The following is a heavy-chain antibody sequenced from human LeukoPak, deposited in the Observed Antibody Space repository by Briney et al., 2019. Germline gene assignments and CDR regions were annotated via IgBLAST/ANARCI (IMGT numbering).Heavy chain of an antibody. CDR2: IYTSGST. D-gene: IGHD5-12*01. CDR3: VGSKSYYYYYMDV. Sequence: SETLSLTCTVSGGSISSYYWSWIRQPAGKGLEWIGRIYTSGSTNYNPSLKSRVTMSVDTSKNQFSLKLSSVTAADTAVYYCVGSKSYYYYYMDVWGKGTTVTVSS. V-gene: IGHV4-4*07. CDR1: GGSISSYY. J-gene: IGHJ6*03.